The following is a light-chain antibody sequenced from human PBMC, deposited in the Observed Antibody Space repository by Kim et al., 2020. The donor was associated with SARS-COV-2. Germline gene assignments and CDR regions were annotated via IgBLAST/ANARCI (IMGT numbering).Light chain of an antibody. CDR1: TADIGSYDY. CDR3: ASYTRSSTVV. V-gene: IGLV2-14*03. CDR2: DVS. Sequence: GHSIIISCTASTADIGSYDYVSWYQQHPGKAPKLLIYDVSNRPSGVSHRVSGSKSGSTASLTISGLQADDEADYYCASYTRSSTVVFGGGTQLTVL. J-gene: IGLJ3*02.